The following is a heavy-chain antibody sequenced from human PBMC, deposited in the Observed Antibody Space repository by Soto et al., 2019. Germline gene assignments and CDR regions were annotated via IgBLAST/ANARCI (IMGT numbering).Heavy chain of an antibody. Sequence: SETLSLTCAVYGGSFSGYYWSWIRQPPGKGLEWIGEINHSGSTNYNPSLKSRVTISVDTSKNQFSLKLSSVTAADTAVYYCARSNYYYGMDVWGQGTTVTVSS. J-gene: IGHJ6*02. CDR3: ARSNYYYGMDV. CDR1: GGSFSGYY. CDR2: INHSGST. V-gene: IGHV4-34*01.